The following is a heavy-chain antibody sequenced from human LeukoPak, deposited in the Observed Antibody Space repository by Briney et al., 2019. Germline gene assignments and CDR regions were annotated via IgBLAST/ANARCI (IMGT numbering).Heavy chain of an antibody. CDR1: GFTFSSYE. J-gene: IGHJ4*02. Sequence: QAGGSLRLSCAASGFTFSSYEMNCVREAPGKGVEWVSYISSSDSTIYYADSVKGRFTISRDNAKNSLYLQMNSLRAEDTAVYYCARGNNPSYFDYWGQGTLVTVSS. CDR2: ISSSDSTI. CDR3: ARGNNPSYFDY. V-gene: IGHV3-48*03. D-gene: IGHD1-14*01.